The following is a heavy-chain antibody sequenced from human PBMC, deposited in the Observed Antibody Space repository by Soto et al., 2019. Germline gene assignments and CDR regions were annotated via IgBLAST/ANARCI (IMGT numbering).Heavy chain of an antibody. Sequence: QVQLQESDPGLVKPSETLSLTCTVSGGSVSGHYWSWIRQPPGKGLEWIGYIYYSGSTTYNPSLKSRVTLGVYTSKNQRSLGQNYVTAADTAVYYWARTVAAAGTAVLDYRGRGTLVIVYS. V-gene: IGHV4-59*02. CDR2: IYYSGST. CDR3: ARTVAAAGTAVLDY. D-gene: IGHD6-13*01. CDR1: GGSVSGHY. J-gene: IGHJ4*02.